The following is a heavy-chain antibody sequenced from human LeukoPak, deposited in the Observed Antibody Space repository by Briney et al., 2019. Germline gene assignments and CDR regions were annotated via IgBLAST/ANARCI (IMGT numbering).Heavy chain of an antibody. CDR1: GSRFTSYW. V-gene: IGHV5-51*01. CDR3: ARHSYRSGSYYNGRWFDP. Sequence: GGSLEISWQGSGSRFTSYWIGWVRQMPGKGLEWMGIIYPGDSDTRYSPSFQGQVTISADKSRSNCYLQWRSREASDTAMYYCARHSYRSGSYYNGRWFDPWGQGTLLTVSS. CDR2: IYPGDSDT. J-gene: IGHJ5*02. D-gene: IGHD3-10*01.